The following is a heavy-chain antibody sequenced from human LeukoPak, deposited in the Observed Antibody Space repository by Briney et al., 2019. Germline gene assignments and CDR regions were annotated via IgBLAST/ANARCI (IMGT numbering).Heavy chain of an antibody. V-gene: IGHV3-30*02. CDR2: IRYDGSNK. J-gene: IGHJ6*03. CDR3: AKGPWYCSSTSCYTGYYYYMDV. Sequence: GGSLRLSCAAPGFTFRSYGMHWVRQAPGKGLEWVAFIRYDGSNKYYADSVKGRFTISRDNSKNTLYLQMNSLRAEDTAVYYCAKGPWYCSSTSCYTGYYYYMDVWGKGTTVTVSS. D-gene: IGHD2-2*02. CDR1: GFTFRSYG.